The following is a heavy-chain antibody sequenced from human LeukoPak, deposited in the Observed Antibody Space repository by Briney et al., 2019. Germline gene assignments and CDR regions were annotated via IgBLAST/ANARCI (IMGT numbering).Heavy chain of an antibody. CDR3: AREGYDFWSGYHNWFDP. CDR1: GYSISSNYY. V-gene: IGHV4-38-2*02. D-gene: IGHD3-3*01. Sequence: SDTLSLTCTVSGYSISSNYYWGWIRQPPGKGLEWIGSIYNSGRIYYNPSLQSRVTVSLDTSKTQFSLKLSSVTAADTAVYYCAREGYDFWSGYHNWFDPWGQGTLVTVSS. J-gene: IGHJ5*02. CDR2: IYNSGRI.